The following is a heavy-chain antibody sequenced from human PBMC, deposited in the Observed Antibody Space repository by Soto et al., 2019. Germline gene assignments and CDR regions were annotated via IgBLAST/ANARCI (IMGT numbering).Heavy chain of an antibody. CDR2: LSGSGVST. CDR3: AKIEYRFYYDSTGYYPFDY. D-gene: IGHD3-22*01. J-gene: IGHJ4*02. Sequence: GGSLRLSCAASGFTFSNYAMTWVRQAPGKGLEWVSALSGSGVSTYYADSVMGRFTISRDNSKNTVYLQMNSLRAEDTAVYYCAKIEYRFYYDSTGYYPFDYWGQGTLVTVSS. V-gene: IGHV3-23*01. CDR1: GFTFSNYA.